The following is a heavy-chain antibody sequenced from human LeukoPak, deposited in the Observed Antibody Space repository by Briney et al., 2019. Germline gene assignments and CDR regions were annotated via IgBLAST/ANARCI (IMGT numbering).Heavy chain of an antibody. Sequence: ASVKVSCKASGYTSTSYGISWVRQAPGQGLEWMGWISAYNGNTNYAQKLQGRVTMTTDTSTSTAYMELRSLRSDDTAVYYCARQPGYYGSGSYPYWGQGTLVTVSS. CDR2: ISAYNGNT. J-gene: IGHJ4*02. V-gene: IGHV1-18*01. CDR3: ARQPGYYGSGSYPY. D-gene: IGHD3-10*01. CDR1: GYTSTSYG.